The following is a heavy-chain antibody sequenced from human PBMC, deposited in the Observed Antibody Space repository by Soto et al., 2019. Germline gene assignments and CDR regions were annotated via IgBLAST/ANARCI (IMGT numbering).Heavy chain of an antibody. J-gene: IGHJ3*02. D-gene: IGHD1-1*01. Sequence: ASVKVSCKASGYTFNTYGITWVRQAPGQGLEWMGIINPSGGSTSYAQKFQGRVTMTRDTSTSTVYMEVNSLKSEDTAVYYCARSTVQDGFDIWGQGTMVTVSS. CDR1: GYTFNTYG. V-gene: IGHV1-46*02. CDR2: INPSGGST. CDR3: ARSTVQDGFDI.